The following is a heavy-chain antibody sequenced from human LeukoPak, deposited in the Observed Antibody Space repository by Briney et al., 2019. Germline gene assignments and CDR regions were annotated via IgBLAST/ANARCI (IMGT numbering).Heavy chain of an antibody. CDR1: GGSISSSSYY. CDR3: AQLRYYYFDY. CDR2: LYYSGST. D-gene: IGHD5-18*01. Sequence: SGTLSLTCTVSGGSISSSSYYWGWIRQPPGKGLEWIGRLYYSGSTYYNPSLKSRVTITVDRAKNRVSLKLNSVTAADTSLYYRAQLRYYYFDYWGQGTLVTVSS. J-gene: IGHJ4*02. V-gene: IGHV4-39*01.